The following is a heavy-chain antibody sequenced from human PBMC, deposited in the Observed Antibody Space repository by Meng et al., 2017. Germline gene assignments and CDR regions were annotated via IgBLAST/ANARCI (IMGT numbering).Heavy chain of an antibody. Sequence: QVQLQQWVAGLLKPSETLSLPCAVYGGSFSGYYWSWIRQPPGKGLEWIGEINHSGSTNYNPSLKSRVTISVDTSKNQFSLKLSSVTAADTAVYYCARESSGGKNWFDPWGQGTLVTVSS. CDR2: INHSGST. CDR3: ARESSGGKNWFDP. J-gene: IGHJ5*02. CDR1: GGSFSGYY. V-gene: IGHV4-34*01. D-gene: IGHD2-15*01.